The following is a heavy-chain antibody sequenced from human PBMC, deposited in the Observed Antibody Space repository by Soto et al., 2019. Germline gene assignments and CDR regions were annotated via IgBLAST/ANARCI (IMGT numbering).Heavy chain of an antibody. CDR2: ISYDGSNK. J-gene: IGHJ4*02. Sequence: GGSLRLSCAASGFTFSSYAMHWVRQAPGKGLEWVAVISYDGSNKYYADSVKGRFTISRDNSKNTLYLQMNSLRAEDTAVYYCARPMIPDYYDSSGDFDYWGQGTLVTVS. CDR1: GFTFSSYA. V-gene: IGHV3-30-3*01. CDR3: ARPMIPDYYDSSGDFDY. D-gene: IGHD3-22*01.